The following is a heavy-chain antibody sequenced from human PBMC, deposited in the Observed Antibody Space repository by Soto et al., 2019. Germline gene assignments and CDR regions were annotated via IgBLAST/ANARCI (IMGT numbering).Heavy chain of an antibody. V-gene: IGHV1-69*12. CDR3: ARGTDYGGYFDD. Sequence: QVRLVQSGAEVKKPGSSVKVSCKASGGTFSNYAISWVRQAPGQGREWMGGIILPVGTANYAQTFQGRVPITADESMTTAYMELSGIRSEDTAVYYCARGTDYGGYFDDGGQGTLGTVSA. J-gene: IGHJ4*02. CDR1: GGTFSNYA. D-gene: IGHD4-17*01. CDR2: IILPVGTA.